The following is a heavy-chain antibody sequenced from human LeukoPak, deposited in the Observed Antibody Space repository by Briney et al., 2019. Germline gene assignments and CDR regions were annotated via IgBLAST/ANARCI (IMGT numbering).Heavy chain of an antibody. J-gene: IGHJ4*02. Sequence: GGSLRLSCAASGFTFSSYWMHWVRQAPGQGLVWVSRINSDGSSTSYADSVKGRFTISRDNAKSALYLQMNSLRAEDTAVYYCASQAYYYESSGYYNYWGQGTLVTVSS. V-gene: IGHV3-74*01. CDR3: ASQAYYYESSGYYNY. D-gene: IGHD3-22*01. CDR2: INSDGSST. CDR1: GFTFSSYW.